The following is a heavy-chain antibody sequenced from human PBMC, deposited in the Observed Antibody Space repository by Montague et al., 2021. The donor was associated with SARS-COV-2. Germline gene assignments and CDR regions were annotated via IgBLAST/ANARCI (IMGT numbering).Heavy chain of an antibody. CDR1: GFTFSNYE. V-gene: IGHV3-48*03. CDR2: ISSSGSTI. CDR3: ARDRGYGDFYYYGMDV. Sequence: SLRLSCAASGFTFSNYEMNWARQAPGKGLEWVLYISSSGSTIYYADSVKGRFTISRDNAQNSLYLQMNSLRAEDTGVYYCARDRGYGDFYYYGMDVWGQGTTVTVSS. D-gene: IGHD3-10*01. J-gene: IGHJ6*02.